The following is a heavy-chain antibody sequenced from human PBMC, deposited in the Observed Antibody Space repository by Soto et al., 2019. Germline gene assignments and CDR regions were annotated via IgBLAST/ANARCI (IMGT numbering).Heavy chain of an antibody. CDR2: IYYSGST. Sequence: QVQLQESGPGLVKPSQTLSLTCTVSGGSISSGGYYWSWIRQHPGKGLEWIGYIYYSGSTYYNPSRKSRVTISVDTSKNQFSLKLSSVTAADTAVYYCARARPYGSGSPFYYYYYMDVWGKGTTVTVSS. D-gene: IGHD3-10*01. CDR3: ARARPYGSGSPFYYYYYMDV. V-gene: IGHV4-31*03. J-gene: IGHJ6*03. CDR1: GGSISSGGYY.